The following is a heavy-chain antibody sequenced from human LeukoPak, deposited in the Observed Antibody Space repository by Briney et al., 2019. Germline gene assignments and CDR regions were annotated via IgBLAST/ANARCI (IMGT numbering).Heavy chain of an antibody. CDR1: GFNFRSFG. CDR3: ARNDVAVTGALDF. CDR2: IYYDGRET. Sequence: GRSLRLSCAASGFNFRSFGMHWVRQAPGKGLEWVALIYYDGRETVYADSVKGRFTISRDNSKNTLYLQMNSLRAEDTAVYYCARNDVAVTGALDFWGQGTLVTVFS. D-gene: IGHD6-19*01. J-gene: IGHJ4*02. V-gene: IGHV3-33*01.